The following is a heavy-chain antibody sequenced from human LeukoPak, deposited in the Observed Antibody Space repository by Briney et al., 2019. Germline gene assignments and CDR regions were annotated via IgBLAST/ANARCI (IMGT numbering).Heavy chain of an antibody. Sequence: GGSLRLSCAASGFTFSSYGMHWVRQAPGKGLEWVAFIRYDGSNKYYADSVKGRFTISRDNSKNTLYLQMNSLRAEDTAVYYCAKDPVDPVYYYYYMDVWGKGTTVTISS. J-gene: IGHJ6*03. D-gene: IGHD5-12*01. CDR2: IRYDGSNK. CDR1: GFTFSSYG. CDR3: AKDPVDPVYYYYYMDV. V-gene: IGHV3-30*02.